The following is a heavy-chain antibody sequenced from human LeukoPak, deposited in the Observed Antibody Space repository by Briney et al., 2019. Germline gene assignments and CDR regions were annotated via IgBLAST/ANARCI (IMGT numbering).Heavy chain of an antibody. CDR2: IYSGGST. CDR1: GFTVSSNF. CDR3: ARGLAAAGWFDP. J-gene: IGHJ5*02. Sequence: GGSLRLSCAASGFTVSSNFMTWVRQPPGKGLEWVSVIYSGGSTDYADSVKGRFTISRDNSKNTLYLQMNSLRAEDTAVYYCARGLAAAGWFDPWGQGTLVTVSS. V-gene: IGHV3-66*01. D-gene: IGHD6-13*01.